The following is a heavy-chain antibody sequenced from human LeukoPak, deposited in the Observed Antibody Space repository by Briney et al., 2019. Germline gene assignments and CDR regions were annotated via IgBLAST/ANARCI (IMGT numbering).Heavy chain of an antibody. CDR2: ISGSGGST. J-gene: IGHJ4*02. Sequence: TSETLSLTCTVSGVSMSAYQWSWVRQAPGKGLEWVSAISGSGGSTYYADSVKGRFTISRDNSKNTLYLQMNSLRAEDTAVYYCAKGVVRGSTSRPFDYWGQGTLVTVSS. CDR3: AKGVVRGSTSRPFDY. CDR1: GVSMSAYQ. D-gene: IGHD2-2*01. V-gene: IGHV3-23*01.